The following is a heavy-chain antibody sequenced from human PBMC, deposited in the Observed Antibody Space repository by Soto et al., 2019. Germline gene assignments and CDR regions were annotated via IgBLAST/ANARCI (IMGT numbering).Heavy chain of an antibody. V-gene: IGHV1-18*04. CDR1: TETFNNYG. CDR3: AIGGQKNVYTSIGP. CDR2: ISTYNGNTNT. D-gene: IGHD1-1*01. Sequence: QVQLVQSGAEVRKPGASVRVSCKASTETFNNYGIAWVRQAPGQGLEWLGRISTYNGNTNTYHKKRFQGRFTMTSDSASNTAYMELRSLTPNDTAVYYCAIGGQKNVYTSIGPWGQGTLGTVSS. J-gene: IGHJ5*02.